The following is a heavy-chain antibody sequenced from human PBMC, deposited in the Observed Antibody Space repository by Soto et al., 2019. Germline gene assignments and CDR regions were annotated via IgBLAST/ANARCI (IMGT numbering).Heavy chain of an antibody. D-gene: IGHD1-26*01. CDR1: GFTFSNYA. Sequence: GGSLRLSCAASGFTFSNYAMSWIRQAPGKGLEWVSTIREAGNTYYADSVRGRFATSRDNSENTLYLQMSSLRAEDTAVYYCAKQQMGVIRALDYWGQGTLVTVSS. CDR2: IREAGNT. J-gene: IGHJ4*02. V-gene: IGHV3-23*01. CDR3: AKQQMGVIRALDY.